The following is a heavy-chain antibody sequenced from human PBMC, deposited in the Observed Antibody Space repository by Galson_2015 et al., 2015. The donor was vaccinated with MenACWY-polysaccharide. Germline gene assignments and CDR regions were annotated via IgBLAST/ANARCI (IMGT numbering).Heavy chain of an antibody. Sequence: SVKVSCKASGGTFSSYAISWVRQAPGQGLEWMGGIIPIFDTPNYAQKFQGRVTITADESTSTAYMEMSSLRSEDTAVYDCARGLMYFMDVWGKGTTVTVSS. CDR2: IIPIFDTP. V-gene: IGHV1-69*13. CDR3: ARGLMYFMDV. J-gene: IGHJ6*03. D-gene: IGHD2-8*01. CDR1: GGTFSSYA.